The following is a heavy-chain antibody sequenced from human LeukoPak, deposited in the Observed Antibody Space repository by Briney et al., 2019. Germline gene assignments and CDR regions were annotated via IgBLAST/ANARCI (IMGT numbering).Heavy chain of an antibody. D-gene: IGHD3-22*01. CDR2: IYSGGST. J-gene: IGHJ3*02. CDR3: ARGGVGYYDSSGYDAFDI. Sequence: PGGSLRLSCAASGFTVSSNYMSWVRQAPGKGLEWVSVIYSGGSTYYADSVKGRFTISRDNSKNTLYLQMNSLRAEDTAVYYCARGGVGYYDSSGYDAFDIWGQGTMVAVSS. CDR1: GFTVSSNY. V-gene: IGHV3-66*01.